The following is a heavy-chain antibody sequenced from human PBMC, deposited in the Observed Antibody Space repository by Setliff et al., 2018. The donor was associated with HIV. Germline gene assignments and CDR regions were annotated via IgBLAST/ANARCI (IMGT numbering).Heavy chain of an antibody. V-gene: IGHV1-2*02. CDR1: GYTFTGYD. D-gene: IGHD6-13*01. Sequence: ASVKVSCKASGYTFTGYDMHWVRQAPGQGLEWMGWVNPNSGGTSYAQKFQGRVTMTRDMSTSTVYMELSSLRSEDTAVFYCARVEAAAGTGAFDIWGQGTMVTVSS. J-gene: IGHJ3*02. CDR3: ARVEAAAGTGAFDI. CDR2: VNPNSGGT.